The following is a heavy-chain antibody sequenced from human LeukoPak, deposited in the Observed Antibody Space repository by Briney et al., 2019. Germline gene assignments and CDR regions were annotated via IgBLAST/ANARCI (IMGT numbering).Heavy chain of an antibody. V-gene: IGHV4-34*01. D-gene: IGHD2-15*01. J-gene: IGHJ4*02. CDR1: GGSFSCYY. CDR2: INHSGST. CDR3: ARLGLYGGSGLFYFDY. Sequence: SETLSLTCAVYGGSFSCYYWSWIRQPPGKGLEWIGEINHSGSTNYNPSLKSRVTISVDTSKNQFSLKLSSVTAADTAVYYCARLGLYGGSGLFYFDYWGQGTLVTVSS.